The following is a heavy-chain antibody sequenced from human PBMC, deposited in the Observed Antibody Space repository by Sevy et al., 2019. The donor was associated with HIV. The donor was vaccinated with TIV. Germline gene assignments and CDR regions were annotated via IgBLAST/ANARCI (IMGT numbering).Heavy chain of an antibody. D-gene: IGHD1-26*01. CDR2: IYYNVHI. V-gene: IGHV4-59*11. CDR3: AGENAWGRGYS. CDR1: GGSITSLY. Sequence: SETLSLTCIVSGGSITSLYWNWIRQPPGKGLEWIANIYYNVHINYNPSLKSPVTLSLDTSKNQFYLRLSSVTAADTAMYYCAGENAWGRGYSWGQGTLVTVSS. J-gene: IGHJ4*02.